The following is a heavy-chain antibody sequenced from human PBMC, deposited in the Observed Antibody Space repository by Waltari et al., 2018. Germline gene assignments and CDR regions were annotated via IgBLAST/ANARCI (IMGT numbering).Heavy chain of an antibody. CDR3: ARDGVGYYYGSGSYYNDY. J-gene: IGHJ4*02. Sequence: QVQLQESGPGLVKPSETLSLTCAVSGYSISSGYYWGWIRQPPGKGLEWIGSIYHSGSTYDNPALKSRVTISVETSKNQFSRKLSSVTAADTAVYYCARDGVGYYYGSGSYYNDYWGQGTLVTVSS. CDR1: GYSISSGYY. D-gene: IGHD3-10*01. CDR2: IYHSGST. V-gene: IGHV4-38-2*02.